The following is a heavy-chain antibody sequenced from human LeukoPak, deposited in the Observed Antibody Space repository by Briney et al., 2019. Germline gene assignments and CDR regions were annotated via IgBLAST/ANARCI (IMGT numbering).Heavy chain of an antibody. Sequence: GGPLRLSCAASGFICRSYAMSWVRQAPGRGLEWVSTISGSGGSTSSADSVKGRFTISRDNSRTTLYLQMNTLRAEDTAIYYCAKGGPQFFDYWGQGTLVTVSS. J-gene: IGHJ4*02. CDR2: ISGSGGST. V-gene: IGHV3-23*01. CDR3: AKGGPQFFDY. D-gene: IGHD5-24*01. CDR1: GFICRSYA.